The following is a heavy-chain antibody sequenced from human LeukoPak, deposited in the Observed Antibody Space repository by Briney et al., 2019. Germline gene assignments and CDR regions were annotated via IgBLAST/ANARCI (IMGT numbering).Heavy chain of an antibody. V-gene: IGHV5-51*01. Sequence: GESLKISCKGSGYSFTSYWIGWVRQMPGKGLEWMGIIYPGDSDTRYSPSFQGQVTISADKSISTAYLQWSSLKASDTAMYYCARNRVVATPYDAFDIWGQGTMVTVSS. CDR1: GYSFTSYW. CDR3: ARNRVVATPYDAFDI. CDR2: IYPGDSDT. J-gene: IGHJ3*02. D-gene: IGHD2-15*01.